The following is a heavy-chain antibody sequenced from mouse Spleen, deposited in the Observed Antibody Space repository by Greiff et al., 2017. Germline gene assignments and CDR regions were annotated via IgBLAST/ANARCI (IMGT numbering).Heavy chain of an antibody. J-gene: IGHJ4*01. D-gene: IGHD2-14*01. Sequence: EVKVVESGGGLVQPGGSLKLSCATSGFTFSDYYMYWVRQTPEKRLEWVAYISNGGGSTYYPDTVKGRFTISRDNAKNTLYLQMSRLKSEDTAMYYCARRDRYDDAMDYWGQGTSVTVSS. CDR1: GFTFSDYY. V-gene: IGHV5-12*02. CDR2: ISNGGGST. CDR3: ARRDRYDDAMDY.